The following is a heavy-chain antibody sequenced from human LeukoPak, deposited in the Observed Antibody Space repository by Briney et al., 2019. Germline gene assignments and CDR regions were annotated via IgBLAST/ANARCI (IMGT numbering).Heavy chain of an antibody. V-gene: IGHV3-48*01. CDR2: IGIDSGNT. Sequence: GGSLRLSCAASGFTFSDYSMTSARQAPGKGLEWISYIGIDSGNTNYADSVKRRFTISGDKAKNSLYLPMNSLRVEDTAVYYCARDYKYAFDNWGQGTLVTVSS. CDR3: ARDYKYAFDN. J-gene: IGHJ4*02. CDR1: GFTFSDYS. D-gene: IGHD5-24*01.